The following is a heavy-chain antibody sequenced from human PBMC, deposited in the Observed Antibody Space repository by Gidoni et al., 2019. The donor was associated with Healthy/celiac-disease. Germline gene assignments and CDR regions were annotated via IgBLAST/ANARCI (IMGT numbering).Heavy chain of an antibody. D-gene: IGHD6-6*01. Sequence: QVQLQQWGAGLLKPSETLSLTCAVYGGSFSGYYWSWIRQPPGKGLEWIGEINHSGSTNYNPSLKSRVTISVDTSKNQFSLKLSSVTAADTAVYYCARATIAARRSGWWFDPWGQGTLVTVSS. J-gene: IGHJ5*02. V-gene: IGHV4-34*01. CDR2: INHSGST. CDR1: GGSFSGYY. CDR3: ARATIAARRSGWWFDP.